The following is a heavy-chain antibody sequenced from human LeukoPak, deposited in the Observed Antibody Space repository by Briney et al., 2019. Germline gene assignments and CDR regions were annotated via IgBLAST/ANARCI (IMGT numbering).Heavy chain of an antibody. CDR3: ARRIVVVTHNWFDP. J-gene: IGHJ5*02. D-gene: IGHD3-22*01. CDR1: GGSISSNY. V-gene: IGHV4-59*12. CDR2: VYYSGST. Sequence: SETLSLTCTVSGGSISSNYWSWIRQPPGKGPEWIGYVYYSGSTNYNPSLKSRVTISVDTSKNQFSLKLSSVTAADTAVYYCARRIVVVTHNWFDPWGQGTLVTVSS.